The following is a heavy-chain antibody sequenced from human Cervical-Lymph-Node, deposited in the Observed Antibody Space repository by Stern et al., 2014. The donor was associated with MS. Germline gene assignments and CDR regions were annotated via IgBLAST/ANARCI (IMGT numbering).Heavy chain of an antibody. Sequence: QVQLEESGPGLLKPSQTLSLTCTVSGGSISSGGYYWSWIRQHPGKGLAWIGYIYYSGSTYYNPSLKSRVTISVDTSKNQFSLKLSSVTAADTAVYYCARDGDYGSGGYYFDYWGQGTLVTVSS. V-gene: IGHV4-31*03. CDR1: GGSISSGGYY. CDR3: ARDGDYGSGGYYFDY. CDR2: IYYSGST. J-gene: IGHJ4*02. D-gene: IGHD3-10*01.